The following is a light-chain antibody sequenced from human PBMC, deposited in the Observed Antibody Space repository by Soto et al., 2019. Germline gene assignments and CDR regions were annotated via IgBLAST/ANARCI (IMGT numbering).Light chain of an antibody. CDR2: LNSDGSY. Sequence: QLVLTQSPSASASLGASVKLTCTLNSGHANYAIAWHQQQPEKGPRYLMKLNSDGSYSKGDGIPDRFSGSSSGAERYLTISSLQSDDEADYYCQTWDTGIQVFGGGTQLTVL. J-gene: IGLJ3*02. V-gene: IGLV4-69*01. CDR3: QTWDTGIQV. CDR1: SGHANYA.